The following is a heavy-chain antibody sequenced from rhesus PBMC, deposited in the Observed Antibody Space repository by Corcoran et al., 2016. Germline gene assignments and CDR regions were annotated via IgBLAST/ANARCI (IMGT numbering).Heavy chain of an antibody. V-gene: IGHV4-80*01. Sequence: QVQLQESGPGLVKPSVTLPLTCAVSGGSFCGSWLGWILQPPGKGLEWIGEINGNSGSTNYNPSLKSRVTISKDASQNQFSLKLSSVTAADTAVYYCARTGLYYFDYWGQGVLVTVSS. J-gene: IGHJ4*01. CDR1: GGSFCGSW. D-gene: IGHD2-21*01. CDR3: ARTGLYYFDY. CDR2: INGNSGST.